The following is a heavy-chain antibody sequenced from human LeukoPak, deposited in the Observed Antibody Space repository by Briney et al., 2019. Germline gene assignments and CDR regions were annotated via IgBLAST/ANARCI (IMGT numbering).Heavy chain of an antibody. Sequence: GGSLRLSCAASGFTFSSYSMNWVRQAPGKGLEWVSSISSSSSYIYYADSVKGRFTISRDNAKNSPYLQMNSLRAEDTAVYYCAREQEYCSGGSCYRYFQHWGQGTLVTVSS. D-gene: IGHD2-15*01. J-gene: IGHJ1*01. V-gene: IGHV3-21*01. CDR1: GFTFSSYS. CDR3: AREQEYCSGGSCYRYFQH. CDR2: ISSSSSYI.